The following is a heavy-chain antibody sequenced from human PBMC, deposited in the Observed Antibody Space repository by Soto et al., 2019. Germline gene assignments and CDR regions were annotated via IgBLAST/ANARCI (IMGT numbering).Heavy chain of an antibody. CDR3: VKGGWLDD. J-gene: IGHJ5*02. Sequence: EVQLLESGGGLIQPGGSLRLSCAASGFPFSTYEMTWARQSPGKGLEWVAFITSSGGPTYYADSVRGRFTISRDNSKNTLYLHMDSLRVEDPGRYYCVKGGWLDDWGQGTLVTVSS. CDR1: GFPFSTYE. CDR2: ITSSGGPT. V-gene: IGHV3-23*01.